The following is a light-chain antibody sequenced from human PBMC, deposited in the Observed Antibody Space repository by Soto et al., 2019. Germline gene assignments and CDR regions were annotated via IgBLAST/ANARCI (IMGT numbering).Light chain of an antibody. CDR3: QQSYRPPRT. V-gene: IGKV1-39*01. CDR1: QSISSN. CDR2: AAS. Sequence: DIQMTQAPSSLSASVGDRVTITCRASQSISSNLNWYQQRPGKVPKVLIYAASSLQSGVPSRFSGSGSGTDFALTISSLQPEDFATYYCQQSYRPPRTFGQGTKVEIK. J-gene: IGKJ1*01.